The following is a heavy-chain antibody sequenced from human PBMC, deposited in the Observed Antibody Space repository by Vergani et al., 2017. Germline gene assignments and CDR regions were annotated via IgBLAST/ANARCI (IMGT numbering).Heavy chain of an antibody. CDR1: GDSLTSRLDY. CDR3: ARQKDYYMDV. Sequence: QLQLQESGPGLVKPSETLSLTCSVSGDSLTSRLDYWGWLRQTPGKGLEWIGSMYHSGTTYYNPSLKSRATLSVDTSKNQISLQVTSVTAADTAVYYCARQKDYYMDVWGKGTTVTVS. V-gene: IGHV4-39*01. J-gene: IGHJ6*03. CDR2: MYHSGTT.